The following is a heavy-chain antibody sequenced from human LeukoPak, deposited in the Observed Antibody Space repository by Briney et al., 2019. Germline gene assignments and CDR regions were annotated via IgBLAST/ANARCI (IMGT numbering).Heavy chain of an antibody. Sequence: PSETLSLTCTVSGGSISSGDYYWRWIRQPPGKGLEWIGYIYYSGSTYYNPSLKSRVTISVDTSKNQFSLKLSSVTAADTAVYYCARNKDYYYYGMDVWGQGTTVTVSS. CDR1: GGSISSGDYY. D-gene: IGHD1/OR15-1a*01. J-gene: IGHJ6*02. CDR3: ARNKDYYYYGMDV. V-gene: IGHV4-30-4*01. CDR2: IYYSGST.